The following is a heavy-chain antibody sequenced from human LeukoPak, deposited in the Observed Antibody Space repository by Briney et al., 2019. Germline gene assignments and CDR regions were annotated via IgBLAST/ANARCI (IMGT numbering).Heavy chain of an antibody. CDR1: GFTFSSYA. D-gene: IGHD3-22*01. J-gene: IGHJ4*02. CDR3: ATHPSRYYYDSSGYAKY. CDR2: ISSGDST. V-gene: IGHV3-23*01. Sequence: PGASLRLSCAASGFTFSSYAMNWVRQAPGKGLKWVSTISSGDSTYYADSVTGRFTISRDNSKKTLYLQMNSLRAEDTAVYYCATHPSRYYYDSSGYAKYWGQGTLVTVSS.